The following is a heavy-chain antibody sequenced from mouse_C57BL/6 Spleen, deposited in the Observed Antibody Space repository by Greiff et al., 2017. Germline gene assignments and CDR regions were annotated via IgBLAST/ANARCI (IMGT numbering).Heavy chain of an antibody. J-gene: IGHJ4*01. CDR1: GYTFTDYY. D-gene: IGHD1-1*01. CDR3: ARNYGGFYYAMDY. Sequence: QVQLKESGAELVRPGASVKLSCKASGYTFTDYYINWVKQRPGQGLEWIARIYPGSGNTYYNEKFKGKATLTAEKSSSTAYMQLSSLTSEDSAVYFCARNYGGFYYAMDYWGQGTSVTVSS. CDR2: IYPGSGNT. V-gene: IGHV1-76*01.